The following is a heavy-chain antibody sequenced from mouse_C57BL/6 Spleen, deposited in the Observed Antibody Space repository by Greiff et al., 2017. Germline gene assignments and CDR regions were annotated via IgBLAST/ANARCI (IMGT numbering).Heavy chain of an antibody. CDR2: IYPSDSET. Sequence: QVQLQQPGAELVRPGSSVKLSCKASGYTFTSYWMDWVKQRPGQGLEWIGNIYPSDSETHYNQKFKDKATLTVDKSSSTANMQLSSLTSEDSAVYYCAREGTGTFDYWGQGTTLTVSS. V-gene: IGHV1-61*01. J-gene: IGHJ2*01. D-gene: IGHD4-1*01. CDR3: AREGTGTFDY. CDR1: GYTFTSYW.